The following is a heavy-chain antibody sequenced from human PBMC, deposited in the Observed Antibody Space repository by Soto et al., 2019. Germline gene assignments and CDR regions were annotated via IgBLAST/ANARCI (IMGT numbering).Heavy chain of an antibody. CDR3: AREAEEQHCLGY. J-gene: IGHJ4*02. CDR2: IYHSGST. D-gene: IGHD1-26*01. Sequence: PSETLSLTCAVSGGSISSGGYSWSWIRQPPGKGLEWIGYIYHSGSTYYNPSLKSRVTISVDRSKNQFSLKLSSVTAEDTAVYYCAREAEEQHCLGYWGQGTLVTVSS. CDR1: GGSISSGGYS. V-gene: IGHV4-30-2*01.